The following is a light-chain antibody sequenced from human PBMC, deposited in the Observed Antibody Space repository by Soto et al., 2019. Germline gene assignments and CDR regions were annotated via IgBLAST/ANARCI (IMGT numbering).Light chain of an antibody. CDR1: QSLVYSDGNTY. CDR2: KVS. Sequence: DVVMTQSPLSLPVTPGQPASISCKSSQSLVYSDGNTYLTWFQQRPGQSPRRLIYKVSNRDSGVPDRFSGSGSGTDFTLKISRVEAEDVEVYYCIQGTHWPRTFGQGTKVDIK. J-gene: IGKJ1*01. V-gene: IGKV2-30*01. CDR3: IQGTHWPRT.